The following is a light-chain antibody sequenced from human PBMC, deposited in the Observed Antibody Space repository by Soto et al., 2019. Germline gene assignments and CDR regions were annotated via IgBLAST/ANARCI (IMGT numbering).Light chain of an antibody. CDR1: RGISSY. CDR3: RQRNIWQLT. J-gene: IGKJ4*01. Sequence: ETVLTQSPATLSLSPGERAPLSCRASRGISSYLGWYPQKPGQPPRLLIYEASNRATGIPARFSGSVSGTDFTLAISRLEPEDFAVYYCRQRNIWQLTFGGGTKVEIK. V-gene: IGKV3-11*01. CDR2: EAS.